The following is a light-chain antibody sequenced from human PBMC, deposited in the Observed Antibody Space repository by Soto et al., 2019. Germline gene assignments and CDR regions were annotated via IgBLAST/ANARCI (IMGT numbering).Light chain of an antibody. CDR1: SRDVGGYKY. J-gene: IGLJ1*01. V-gene: IGLV2-14*01. Sequence: SALTQPASLSGSPGQSITISRTGTSRDVGGYKYVSWYQQHPGKAPKFMIYDVSNRPSGVSNRFSGSKSGNTASLTISGLQAEDEADYYCSSYTTSNTRQIVFGTGTKVTVL. CDR2: DVS. CDR3: SSYTTSNTRQIV.